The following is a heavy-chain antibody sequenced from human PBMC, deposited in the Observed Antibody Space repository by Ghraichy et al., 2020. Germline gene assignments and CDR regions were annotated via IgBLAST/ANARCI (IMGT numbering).Heavy chain of an antibody. CDR1: GFTFSSYA. Sequence: LSLTCAASGFTFSSYAMSWVRQAPGKGLEWVSAISGSGGSTYYADSVKGRFTISRDNSKNTLYLQMNSLRAEDTAVYYCAKDQVRGSCDYWGQGTLVTVSS. CDR3: AKDQVRGSCDY. J-gene: IGHJ4*02. V-gene: IGHV3-23*01. CDR2: ISGSGGST. D-gene: IGHD1-26*01.